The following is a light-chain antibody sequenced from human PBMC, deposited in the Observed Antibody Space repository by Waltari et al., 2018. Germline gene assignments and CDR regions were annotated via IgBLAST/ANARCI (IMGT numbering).Light chain of an antibody. J-gene: IGLJ3*02. V-gene: IGLV2-11*01. Sequence: YQHHPGKAPKRLIYDVFKRPSGVPDRCSGSKAGNTASLTISGLQAEDEADYYCCSFAGSYNFGVFGGGTKLTVL. CDR2: DVF. CDR3: CSFAGSYNFGV.